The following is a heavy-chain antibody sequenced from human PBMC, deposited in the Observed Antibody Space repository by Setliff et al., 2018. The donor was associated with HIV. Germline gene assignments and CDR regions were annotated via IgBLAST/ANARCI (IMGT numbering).Heavy chain of an antibody. CDR3: ARGFTYRRYYYGSGSYYNIQQPIDY. CDR2: INPNSGGT. D-gene: IGHD3-10*01. CDR1: GYTFTGYY. Sequence: ASVKVSCKASGYTFTGYYMHWVRQAPGQGLEWMGWINPNSGGTNYAQKFQGRVTMTRDTSISTAYMELSRLRSDDTAVYYCARGFTYRRYYYGSGSYYNIQQPIDYWGQGTLVTVSS. V-gene: IGHV1-2*02. J-gene: IGHJ4*02.